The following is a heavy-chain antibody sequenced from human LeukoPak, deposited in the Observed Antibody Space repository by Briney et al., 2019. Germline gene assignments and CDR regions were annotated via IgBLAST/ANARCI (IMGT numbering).Heavy chain of an antibody. Sequence: GASVKVSCKASGYSFTSHYMHWVRQAPGQGLEWMGLINPRGTATRYAESFQGRVTMTTDTSTSTAYMELSRLRSDDTAVYYCARVLFYSSGNKSNRVDYWGQGTLVTVSS. CDR3: ARVLFYSSGNKSNRVDY. V-gene: IGHV1-46*01. J-gene: IGHJ4*02. D-gene: IGHD6-19*01. CDR2: INPRGTAT. CDR1: GYSFTSHY.